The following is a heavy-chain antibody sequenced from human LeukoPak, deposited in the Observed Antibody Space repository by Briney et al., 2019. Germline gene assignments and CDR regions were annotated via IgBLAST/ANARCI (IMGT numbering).Heavy chain of an antibody. CDR3: ARDASSTYSSSWYYYYYYYMDV. J-gene: IGHJ6*03. CDR2: ISSSSYI. D-gene: IGHD6-13*01. Sequence: GGSLRLSCAASGFTFSSYSMNWVRQAPGKGLEWVSSISSSSYIYYADSVKGRFTISRDNAKNSLYLQMNSLRAEDTAVYYCARDASSTYSSSWYYYYYYYMDVWGKGTTVTVSS. CDR1: GFTFSSYS. V-gene: IGHV3-21*01.